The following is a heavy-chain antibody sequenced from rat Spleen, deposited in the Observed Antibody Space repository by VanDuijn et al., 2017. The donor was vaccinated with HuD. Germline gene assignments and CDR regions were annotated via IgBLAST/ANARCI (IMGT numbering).Heavy chain of an antibody. J-gene: IGHJ2*01. CDR2: ISTSGGST. D-gene: IGHD4-3*01. V-gene: IGHV5-46*01. CDR1: GFTFSRFP. Sequence: EVQLVESGGGLVQPGRSMKLSCAASGFTFSRFPMAWVRQAPTKGLEWVATISTSGGSTYYRDSVKGRFTISRDNAKSTLYLQMNSLRSEDTATYYCTRDPSRGTDYWGQGVMVTVSS. CDR3: TRDPSRGTDY.